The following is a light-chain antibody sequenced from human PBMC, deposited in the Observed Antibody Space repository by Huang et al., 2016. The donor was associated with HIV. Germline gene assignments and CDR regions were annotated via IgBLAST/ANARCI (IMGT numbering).Light chain of an antibody. Sequence: DIVLTQTPLSLSVTPGQSASISCKSSQSLLHTDGKNFLYWYVQKPGQSPQLLIYEVSSRFSGVPERCVGSGSGTDFTLNISRVETEDVGVYYCMQSLQSATFGQGTNVEI. V-gene: IGKV2-29*03. CDR3: MQSLQSAT. J-gene: IGKJ1*01. CDR2: EVS. CDR1: QSLLHTDGKNF.